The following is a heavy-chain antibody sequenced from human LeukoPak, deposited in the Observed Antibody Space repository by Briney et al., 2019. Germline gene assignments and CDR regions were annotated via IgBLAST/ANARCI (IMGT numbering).Heavy chain of an antibody. D-gene: IGHD1/OR15-1a*01. J-gene: IGHJ4*02. V-gene: IGHV3-30-3*01. CDR1: GFSFTGYA. CDR3: VRSPNNAWHNFDS. CDR2: ISYDGTTQ. Sequence: GGSPRLSCAASGFSFTGYAMHWVRQAPGKGLEWVSVISYDGTTQYSANSVKGRFTTSRHNSKNTLSLEMSSLRSDDTAVYYCVRSPNNAWHNFDSWGQGTLVTVSS.